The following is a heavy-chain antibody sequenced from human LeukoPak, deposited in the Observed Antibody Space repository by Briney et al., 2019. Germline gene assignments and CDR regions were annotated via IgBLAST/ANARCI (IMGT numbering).Heavy chain of an antibody. CDR1: GYTFTSYD. CDR2: IIPIFGTA. CDR3: ARDGYSSSWYHY. Sequence: SVKVSCKASGYTFTSYDINWVRQAPGQGLEWMGRIIPIFGTANYAQKFQGRVTITTDESTSTAYMELSSLRSEDTAVYYCARDGYSSSWYHYWGQGTLVTVSS. J-gene: IGHJ4*02. D-gene: IGHD6-13*01. V-gene: IGHV1-69*05.